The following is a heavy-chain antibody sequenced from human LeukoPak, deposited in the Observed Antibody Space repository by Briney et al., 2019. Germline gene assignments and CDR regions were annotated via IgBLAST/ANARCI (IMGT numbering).Heavy chain of an antibody. V-gene: IGHV1-18*01. CDR3: AREVWFGELSERTLDY. Sequence: ASVKVSCKASGYTFSRYGISWVRQATGQGLEWMGWISAYNGNTNYAQQLQGRVTMTTDTSTSTAYMELRSLRSDDTAVYYCAREVWFGELSERTLDYWGQGTLVTVSS. J-gene: IGHJ4*02. D-gene: IGHD3-10*01. CDR1: GYTFSRYG. CDR2: ISAYNGNT.